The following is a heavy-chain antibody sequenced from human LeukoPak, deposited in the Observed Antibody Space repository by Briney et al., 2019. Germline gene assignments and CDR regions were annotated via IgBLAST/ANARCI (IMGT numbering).Heavy chain of an antibody. CDR2: ISSSSSYI. CDR1: GFTFSSCS. Sequence: EVCLRLSCAASGFTFSSCSMNWVRQAPGKGLEWVSSISSSSSYIYYADSVKGRFTISRDNAKNSLYLQMNSLRAEDTAVYYCARSVGSSRPKIDYWGQGTLVTVS. V-gene: IGHV3-21*01. J-gene: IGHJ4*02. CDR3: ARSVGSSRPKIDY. D-gene: IGHD6-13*01.